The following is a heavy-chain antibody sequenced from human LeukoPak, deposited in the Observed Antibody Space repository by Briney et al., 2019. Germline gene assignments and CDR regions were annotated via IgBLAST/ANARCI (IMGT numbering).Heavy chain of an antibody. CDR3: ARDPAPRYYYDSSGESFDY. Sequence: GASLKVSCKASEYRFSNYFMHWVRQAPGQGLEWMGVINPRAGSTSYAQKFQSRVTMTRDTTTSTIYMELNSLRSDDTAVYYCARDPAPRYYYDSSGESFDYWGQGTLVTVSS. CDR2: INPRAGST. V-gene: IGHV1-46*01. CDR1: EYRFSNYF. J-gene: IGHJ4*02. D-gene: IGHD3-22*01.